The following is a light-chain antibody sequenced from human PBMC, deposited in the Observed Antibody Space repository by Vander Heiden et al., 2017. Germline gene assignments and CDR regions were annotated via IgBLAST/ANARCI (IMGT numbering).Light chain of an antibody. CDR1: KLGDKY. Sequence: SFELTQPPSVSVSPGQTASITCSGDKLGDKYACWYQLKPGQSPVLVIYQDTKRPSGIPERFSGSNSRNTATLTISGTQAMDEADYYCQAWDSSTPYVFGTGTKVTVL. CDR3: QAWDSSTPYV. CDR2: QDT. J-gene: IGLJ1*01. V-gene: IGLV3-1*01.